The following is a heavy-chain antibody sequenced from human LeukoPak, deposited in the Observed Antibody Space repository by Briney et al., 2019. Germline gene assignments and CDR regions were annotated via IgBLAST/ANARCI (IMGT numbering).Heavy chain of an antibody. V-gene: IGHV1-18*01. CDR3: ARAAAGTNAFDY. CDR1: GGTFSSYP. J-gene: IGHJ4*02. D-gene: IGHD6-13*01. Sequence: ASVKVSCKVSGGTFSSYPISWVRQATGQGLEWMGWISAYSGNTNYAQKLQGRVTMTTDTSTSTAYMELRSLRSDDTAVYYCARAAAGTNAFDYWGQGTLVTVSS. CDR2: ISAYSGNT.